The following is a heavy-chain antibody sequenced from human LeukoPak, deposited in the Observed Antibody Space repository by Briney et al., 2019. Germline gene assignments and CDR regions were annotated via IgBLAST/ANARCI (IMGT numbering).Heavy chain of an antibody. CDR2: IYYSGST. D-gene: IGHD4-17*01. J-gene: IGHJ4*02. V-gene: IGHV4-39*07. Sequence: SETLSLTCTVSGGSISSSSYYWGWIRQPPGKGLEWIGSIYYSGSTYYNPSLKSRVTISVDTSKNQFSLKLSSVTAADTAVYYCARDRTVTYGDYPYYFDYWGQGTLVTVSS. CDR3: ARDRTVTYGDYPYYFDY. CDR1: GGSISSSSYY.